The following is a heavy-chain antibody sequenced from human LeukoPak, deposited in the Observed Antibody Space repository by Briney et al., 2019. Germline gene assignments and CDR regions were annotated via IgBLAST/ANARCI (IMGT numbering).Heavy chain of an antibody. Sequence: GESLEISCKGSGYRFTSYWIGWVRQMPGKGLELVGIIYPGDSDTRYSPSFQGQVTISADKSISTAYLQWSSLKASDTAMYYCARQRTHCSGGSCYSGAFDIWGQGTMVTVSS. D-gene: IGHD2-15*01. CDR3: ARQRTHCSGGSCYSGAFDI. J-gene: IGHJ3*02. V-gene: IGHV5-51*01. CDR1: GYRFTSYW. CDR2: IYPGDSDT.